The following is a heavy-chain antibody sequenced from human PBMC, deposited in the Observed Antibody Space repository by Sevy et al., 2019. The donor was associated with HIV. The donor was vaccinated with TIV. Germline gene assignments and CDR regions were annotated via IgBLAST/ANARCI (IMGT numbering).Heavy chain of an antibody. V-gene: IGHV1-24*01. Sequence: ASVKVSCKVSGYTLTGLSMHWVRQAPGKGLEWMGTFDPEDGKIVYAQRLQGRVTLTEDTSTDTAYMDLSSLRSEDTAVYYCATTKDYYDSSGYPFDYWGQGTLVTVSS. CDR2: FDPEDGKI. J-gene: IGHJ4*02. CDR1: GYTLTGLS. D-gene: IGHD3-22*01. CDR3: ATTKDYYDSSGYPFDY.